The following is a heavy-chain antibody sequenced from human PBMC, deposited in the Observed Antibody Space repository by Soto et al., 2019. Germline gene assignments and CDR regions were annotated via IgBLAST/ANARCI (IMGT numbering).Heavy chain of an antibody. CDR1: GGTFSSYA. Sequence: SVKVSCKASGGTFSSYAISWVRQAPGQGLEWMGGIIPIFGTANYAQKFQGRVTITADKSTSTAYMELSSLRSEDTAVYYCARDVVVVPAADPSLNWFDPWGQGXLVTVYS. D-gene: IGHD2-2*01. CDR3: ARDVVVVPAADPSLNWFDP. CDR2: IIPIFGTA. V-gene: IGHV1-69*06. J-gene: IGHJ5*02.